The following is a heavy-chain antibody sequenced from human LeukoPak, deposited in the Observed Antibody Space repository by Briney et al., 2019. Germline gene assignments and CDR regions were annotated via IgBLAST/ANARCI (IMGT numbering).Heavy chain of an antibody. V-gene: IGHV3-23*01. CDR2: ISGSGGST. CDR1: GFTFSSYA. J-gene: IGHJ1*01. Sequence: GGSLRLSCAASGFTFSSYAMNWVRQAPGKGLEWVSGISGSGGSTYYADSVKGRFTISRDNSKNTLYLQMNSLRAEDTAVYYCAKGTPGIAVAGTGYFQHWGQGTLVTVSS. D-gene: IGHD6-19*01. CDR3: AKGTPGIAVAGTGYFQH.